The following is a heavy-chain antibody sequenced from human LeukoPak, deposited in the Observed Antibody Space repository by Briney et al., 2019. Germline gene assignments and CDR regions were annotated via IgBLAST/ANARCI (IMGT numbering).Heavy chain of an antibody. CDR3: ARSPGPVYFDWLPRVDYFDY. CDR1: GYTFTGYY. Sequence: GASVKVSCKASGYTFTGYYMHWVRQAPGQGLEWMGRINPNSGGTNYAQKFQGRVTMTRDTSISTAYMELSRLGSDDTAVYYCARSPGPVYFDWLPRVDYFDYWGQGTLVTVSS. J-gene: IGHJ4*02. V-gene: IGHV1-2*06. D-gene: IGHD3-9*01. CDR2: INPNSGGT.